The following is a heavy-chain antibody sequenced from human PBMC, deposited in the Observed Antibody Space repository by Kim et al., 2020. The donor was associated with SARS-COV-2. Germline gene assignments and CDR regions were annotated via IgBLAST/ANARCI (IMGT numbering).Heavy chain of an antibody. CDR1: GFTFSSYG. V-gene: IGHV3-33*05. J-gene: IGHJ4*02. CDR3: ARERSRYFDWSLDY. D-gene: IGHD3-9*01. Sequence: GGSLRLSCAASGFTFSSYGMHWVRQAPGKGLEWVAVISYDGSNKYYADSVKGRFTISRDNSKNTLYLQMNSLRAEDTAVYYCARERSRYFDWSLDYWGQGTLVTVSS. CDR2: ISYDGSNK.